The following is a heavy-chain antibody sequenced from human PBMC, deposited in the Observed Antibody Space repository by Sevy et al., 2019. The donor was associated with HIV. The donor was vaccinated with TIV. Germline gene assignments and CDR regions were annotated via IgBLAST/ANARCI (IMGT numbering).Heavy chain of an antibody. J-gene: IGHJ6*02. Sequence: GGSLRLSCAASGFTFSSYGMHWVRQAPGKGLEWVAVIWYDGSNKYYADSVKGRFTISRDNSKNTLYLQMNSLRAEDTAVYYCARVRVTTHWYYGVDVWGQGTTVTVSS. CDR3: ARVRVTTHWYYGVDV. CDR2: IWYDGSNK. D-gene: IGHD4-17*01. CDR1: GFTFSSYG. V-gene: IGHV3-33*01.